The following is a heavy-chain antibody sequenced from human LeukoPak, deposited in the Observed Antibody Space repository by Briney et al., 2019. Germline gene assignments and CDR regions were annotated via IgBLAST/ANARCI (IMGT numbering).Heavy chain of an antibody. J-gene: IGHJ4*02. CDR2: ISYDGSNQ. Sequence: GRSLRLSCAASGFTFSSYGMHWVRQAPGKGLEWVALISYDGSNQYYADSVKGRFTISRDNSKNTLYLQMNSLRAEDTAVYYCARTYSSSSGYFDYWGQGTLVTVSS. CDR1: GFTFSSYG. CDR3: ARTYSSSSGYFDY. D-gene: IGHD6-6*01. V-gene: IGHV3-30*03.